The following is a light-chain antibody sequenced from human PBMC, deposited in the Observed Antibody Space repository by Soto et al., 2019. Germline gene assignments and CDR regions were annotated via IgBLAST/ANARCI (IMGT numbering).Light chain of an antibody. J-gene: IGKJ3*01. CDR2: AAS. CDR1: QGISSY. Sequence: DIQLTQSPSFLSASLGDRVTITCLASQGISSYLGWYQQKPGKAPKLLIYAASTLESGVPSRFSGSGSGTEFTLTISSLQPEDFATYYCQQLNSYPLTFGPGTKVDIK. V-gene: IGKV1-9*01. CDR3: QQLNSYPLT.